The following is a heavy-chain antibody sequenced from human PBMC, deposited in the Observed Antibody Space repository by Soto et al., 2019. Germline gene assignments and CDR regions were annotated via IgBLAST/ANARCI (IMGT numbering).Heavy chain of an antibody. CDR1: GFTFSNAW. V-gene: IGHV3-15*01. Sequence: GGSLRLSCAASGFTFSNAWMSWVRQAPGKGPEWVGRIKSKTDGGTTDYAAPVKGRFTISRDDSKNTLYLQMNSLKTEDTAVYYCTTAGGWFGELLLDAFDIWGQGTMVTVSS. D-gene: IGHD3-10*01. CDR2: IKSKTDGGTT. J-gene: IGHJ3*02. CDR3: TTAGGWFGELLLDAFDI.